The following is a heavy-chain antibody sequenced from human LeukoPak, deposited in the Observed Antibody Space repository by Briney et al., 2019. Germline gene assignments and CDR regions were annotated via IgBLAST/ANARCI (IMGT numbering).Heavy chain of an antibody. CDR2: INTDGSRT. CDR1: GFTFSSYW. CDR3: ARAGQDIVVVPAAKYYYYYMDV. V-gene: IGHV3-74*01. D-gene: IGHD2-2*01. Sequence: GGSLRLSCAASGFTFSSYWMHWVRQAPGKGLVWVSSINTDGSRTDYADSVKGRFTIARDNAKNTLYLQMNSLRAEDTAVYYCARAGQDIVVVPAAKYYYYYMDVWGKGTTVTVSS. J-gene: IGHJ6*03.